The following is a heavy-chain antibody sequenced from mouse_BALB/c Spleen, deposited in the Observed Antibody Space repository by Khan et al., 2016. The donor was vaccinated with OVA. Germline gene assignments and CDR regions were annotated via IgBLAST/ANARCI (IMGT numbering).Heavy chain of an antibody. CDR1: GYSFTGYN. CDR3: ARSTWYFDV. J-gene: IGHJ1*01. CDR2: IDPYFGGI. V-gene: IGHV1-39*01. Sequence: VQLKESGPELEKPGASVKISCKASGYSFTGYNMNWVKQSNGKSLEWIGNIDPYFGGITYNQKFKGKATLTVDKSSSTAYMQLKSLTSEDSAVYYCARSTWYFDVWGAGTTVTVSS.